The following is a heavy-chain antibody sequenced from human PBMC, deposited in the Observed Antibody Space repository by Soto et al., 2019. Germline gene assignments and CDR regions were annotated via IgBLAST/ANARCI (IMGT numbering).Heavy chain of an antibody. CDR2: IYYSGST. CDR1: GGSISSYY. Sequence: QVQLQESGPGLVKPSETLSLTCTVSGGSISSYYWSWIRQPPGKGLEWIGYIYYSGSTNYNPTPKSRVTISVDTSKNQFSLKLSSVTAADTAVYYCAGSRSGYGASDYWGQGTLVTVSS. D-gene: IGHD5-12*01. V-gene: IGHV4-59*01. J-gene: IGHJ4*02. CDR3: AGSRSGYGASDY.